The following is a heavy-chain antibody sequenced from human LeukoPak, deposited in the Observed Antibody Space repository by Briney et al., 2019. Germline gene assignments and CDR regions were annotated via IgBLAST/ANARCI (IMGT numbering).Heavy chain of an antibody. D-gene: IGHD5-12*01. CDR2: MNPNSGGT. V-gene: IGHV1-2*02. CDR1: GYTFTGYY. J-gene: IGHJ6*02. Sequence: ASVKVSCKASGYTFTGYYMHWVRQAPGQGLEWMGWMNPNSGGTNYAQKFQGRVTLTRDTSISTVHMELSRLRSDDTAVYYCAGVGYSGYDPLLYGMDVWGQGTTVTVSS. CDR3: AGVGYSGYDPLLYGMDV.